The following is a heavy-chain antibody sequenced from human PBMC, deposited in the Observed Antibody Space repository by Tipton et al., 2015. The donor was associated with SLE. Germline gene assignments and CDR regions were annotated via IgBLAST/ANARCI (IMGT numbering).Heavy chain of an antibody. Sequence: SLRLSCAASGFTFSSYGMHWVRQAPGKGLEWVAVIWYDGSNKYYADSVKGRFTISRGNSKNTLYLQMNSLRAEDTAMYYCAKGGYSYGFDYWGQGTLVTVSS. CDR2: IWYDGSNK. D-gene: IGHD5-18*01. V-gene: IGHV3-33*08. CDR1: GFTFSSYG. CDR3: AKGGYSYGFDY. J-gene: IGHJ4*02.